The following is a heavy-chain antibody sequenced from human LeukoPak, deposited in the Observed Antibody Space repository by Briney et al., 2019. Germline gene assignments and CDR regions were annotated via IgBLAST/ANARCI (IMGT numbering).Heavy chain of an antibody. CDR1: GFTFIKGW. J-gene: IGHJ6*03. V-gene: IGHV3-7*01. CDR3: ARDRYSILVEYYYYYMDV. D-gene: IGHD4-11*01. Sequence: PGGSLRLSCTASGFTFIKGWMSWVRQAPGKGLEWVANIKQGGSEKYYVDSVKGRFTISRDNAKNSLYLQMNSLRAEDTAVYYCARDRYSILVEYYYYYMDVWGKGTTVTVSS. CDR2: IKQGGSEK.